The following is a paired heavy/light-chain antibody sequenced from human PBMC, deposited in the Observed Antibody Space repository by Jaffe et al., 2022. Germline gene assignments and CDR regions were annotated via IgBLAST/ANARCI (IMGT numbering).Light chain of an antibody. V-gene: IGKV3-15*01. Sequence: EIVMTQSPATLSVSPGERATLSCRASQSVSSNLAWYQQKPGQAPRLLIYGASTRATGIPARFSGSGSGTEFTLTISSLQSEDFAVYYCQQYNNWPLALTFGGGTKVEIK. CDR2: GAS. CDR3: QQYNNWPLALT. CDR1: QSVSSN. J-gene: IGKJ4*01.
Heavy chain of an antibody. CDR3: ARDFSAVASGGAVGWFDP. V-gene: IGHV1-46*01. J-gene: IGHJ5*02. Sequence: QVQLVQSGAEVKKPGASVKVSCKASGYTFTSYYMHWVRQAPGQGLEWMGIINPSGGSTSYAQKFQGRVTMTRDTSTSTVYMELSSLRSEDTAVYYCARDFSAVASGGAVGWFDPWGQGTLVTVSS. CDR2: INPSGGST. D-gene: IGHD6-19*01. CDR1: GYTFTSYY.